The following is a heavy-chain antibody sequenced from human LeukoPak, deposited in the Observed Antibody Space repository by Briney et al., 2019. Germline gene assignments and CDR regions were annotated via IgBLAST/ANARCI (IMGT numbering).Heavy chain of an antibody. D-gene: IGHD1-26*01. CDR2: IYPCDSDT. CDR3: ARVGAHHPWGYY. J-gene: IGHJ4*02. V-gene: IGHV5-51*01. Sequence: TSGESLKISCKGSGYSFTSYWIGWVRQMPGKGLEWMGIIYPCDSDTRYSPSFQGQVTISADKSIRPAYLQWSSLKASDTAMYYCARVGAHHPWGYYWGQGTLVTVSS. CDR1: GYSFTSYW.